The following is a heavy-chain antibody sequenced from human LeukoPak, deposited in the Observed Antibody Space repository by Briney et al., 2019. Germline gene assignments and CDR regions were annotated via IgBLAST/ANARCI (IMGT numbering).Heavy chain of an antibody. J-gene: IGHJ3*02. D-gene: IGHD2-2*01. Sequence: GGSLRLSCAASEFTFSTHWMSWVRQAPGKGLEWVAAIKEDGSEKYYVDSVKGRFTISRDNARNSLFLQMNSLRVEDTALYYCAREGRSCPSTSCSALDAFDIWGQGTMVTVSS. CDR3: AREGRSCPSTSCSALDAFDI. V-gene: IGHV3-7*01. CDR1: EFTFSTHW. CDR2: IKEDGSEK.